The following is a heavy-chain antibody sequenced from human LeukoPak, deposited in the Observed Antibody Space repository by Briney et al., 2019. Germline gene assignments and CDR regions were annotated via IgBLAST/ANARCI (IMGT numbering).Heavy chain of an antibody. Sequence: GGSLRLSCAAPGFTFSSYWMSWVRQAPGKGLEWVANIKQDGSEKYYVDSVKGRFTISRDNAKNSLYLQMNSLRAEDTAVYYCARAQDAFDIWGQGTMVTVSS. CDR1: GFTFSSYW. CDR2: IKQDGSEK. V-gene: IGHV3-7*03. CDR3: ARAQDAFDI. J-gene: IGHJ3*02.